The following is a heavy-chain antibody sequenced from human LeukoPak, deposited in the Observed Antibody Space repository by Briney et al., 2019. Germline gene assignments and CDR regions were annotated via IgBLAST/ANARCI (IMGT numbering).Heavy chain of an antibody. J-gene: IGHJ3*02. D-gene: IGHD3-22*01. CDR3: ARSRSHYDSSGYSTVDAFDI. CDR1: GGSISSYY. V-gene: IGHV4-59*01. Sequence: PSETLSLTCTVSGGSISSYYWSWIRQPPGKGLEWIGYIYYSGSTNYNPSLKSRVTISVDTSKNQFSLKLSSVTAADTAVYYCARSRSHYDSSGYSTVDAFDIWGQGTMVTVSS. CDR2: IYYSGST.